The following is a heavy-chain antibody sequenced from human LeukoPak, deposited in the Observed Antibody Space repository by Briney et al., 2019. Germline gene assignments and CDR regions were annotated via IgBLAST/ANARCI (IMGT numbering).Heavy chain of an antibody. CDR1: GGSISSSNYY. V-gene: IGHV4-39*01. CDR2: IYYSGST. J-gene: IGHJ4*02. Sequence: PSETLSLTCTVSGGSISSSNYYWGWIRQPPGKGLEWFGNIYYSGSTYYNPSLKSRVTISVDTSKNQFSLKLSSVTATDTAVYYCARQDGYCSSTSCTGYFDSWGQGTLVTVSS. CDR3: ARQDGYCSSTSCTGYFDS. D-gene: IGHD2-2*03.